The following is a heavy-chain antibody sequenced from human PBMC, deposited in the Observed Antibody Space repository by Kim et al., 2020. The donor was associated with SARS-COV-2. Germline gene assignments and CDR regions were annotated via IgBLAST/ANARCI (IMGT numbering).Heavy chain of an antibody. V-gene: IGHV3-23*01. Sequence: TYYADCVKGRFTISGDNAKNTLYLQMNSLRAEDAAVYYCAKTIAVAGTSDWGQGTLVTVSS. CDR3: AKTIAVAGTSD. D-gene: IGHD6-19*01. J-gene: IGHJ4*02. CDR2: T.